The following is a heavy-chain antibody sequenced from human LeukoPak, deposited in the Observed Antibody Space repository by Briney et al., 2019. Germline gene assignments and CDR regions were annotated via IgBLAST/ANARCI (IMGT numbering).Heavy chain of an antibody. D-gene: IGHD2-2*01. CDR3: VGQLLRAV. Sequence: GGSLRLSCTASGFPFSGYWISWVRQAPGTGLEWVANIKEDGSVQDYVDSVKGRFTISRDNAKNTLYLRMNSLRVDDTAVYYCVGQLLRAVWGKGTTVTVSS. V-gene: IGHV3-7*01. J-gene: IGHJ6*04. CDR2: IKEDGSVQ. CDR1: GFPFSGYW.